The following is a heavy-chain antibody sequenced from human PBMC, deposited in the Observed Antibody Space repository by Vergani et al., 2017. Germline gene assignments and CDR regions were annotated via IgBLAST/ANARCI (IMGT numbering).Heavy chain of an antibody. CDR1: GFTFSSYG. CDR3: ARDLEVRENFYGMDV. V-gene: IGHV3-7*01. Sequence: EVQLVESGGGLVKPGGSLRLSCAASGFTFSSYGMHWVRQAPGKGLEWVANIKQDGSEKYYVDSVKGRFTISRDNAKNSLYLQMNSLRAEDTAVYYCARDLEVRENFYGMDVWGQGTTVTVSS. D-gene: IGHD3-10*01. CDR2: IKQDGSEK. J-gene: IGHJ6*02.